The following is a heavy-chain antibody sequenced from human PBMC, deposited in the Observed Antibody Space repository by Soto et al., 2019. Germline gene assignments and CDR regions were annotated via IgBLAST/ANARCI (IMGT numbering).Heavy chain of an antibody. CDR3: ARGPYYDFWSGYFGYYYYYGMDV. D-gene: IGHD3-3*01. J-gene: IGHJ6*02. CDR1: GYTFTSYD. CDR2: MNPNSGNT. Sequence: ASVKVSCKASGYTFTSYDINWVRQATGQGLEWMGWMNPNSGNTGYTQKFQGRVTMTRNTSISTAYMELSSLRSEDTAVYYCARGPYYDFWSGYFGYYYYYGMDVWGQGTTVTVSS. V-gene: IGHV1-8*01.